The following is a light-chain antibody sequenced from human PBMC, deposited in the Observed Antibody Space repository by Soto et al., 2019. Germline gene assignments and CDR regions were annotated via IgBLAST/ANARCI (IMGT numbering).Light chain of an antibody. CDR1: SSDVGGYNY. CDR3: SSYTTSNTRQIV. Sequence: QSALTQPASVSRSPGQSITISCTGTSSDVGGYNYVSWYQHHPGKAPKLIIYDVSNRPSGVSIRFSGSKSDNTASLTISGPQPEDEADYHCSSYTTSNTRQIVFGTGTKVTVL. J-gene: IGLJ1*01. V-gene: IGLV2-14*03. CDR2: DVS.